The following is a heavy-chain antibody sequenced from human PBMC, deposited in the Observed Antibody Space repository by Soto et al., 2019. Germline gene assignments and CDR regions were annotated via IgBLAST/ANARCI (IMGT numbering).Heavy chain of an antibody. J-gene: IGHJ6*02. V-gene: IGHV1-2*04. CDR1: GYTFTGYY. D-gene: IGHD2-2*01. Sequence: QVQLVQSGAEVKKPGASVKVSCKASGYTFTGYYMHWVRQAPGQGLEWMGWINPNSGGTNYAQKFQGWVTMTRDTSLSTASMVLSRLRSDDTAVYYCATSSSDSSYYYYGMDVWGQGTTVTVSS. CDR2: INPNSGGT. CDR3: ATSSSDSSYYYYGMDV.